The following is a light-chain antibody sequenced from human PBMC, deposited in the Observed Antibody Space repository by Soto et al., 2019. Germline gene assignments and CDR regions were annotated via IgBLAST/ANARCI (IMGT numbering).Light chain of an antibody. Sequence: MKKSPSSVSASVGDRVTITCRASRDLSGWLAWYQQKPGKAPKLLISAASSLQSGVPSRFSGSGSGTDFTLTIRSLQSEDFAAYYCQQRISFPSTFGHGTPL. CDR2: AAS. CDR3: QQRISFPST. J-gene: IGKJ5*01. CDR1: RDLSGW. V-gene: IGKV1-12*01.